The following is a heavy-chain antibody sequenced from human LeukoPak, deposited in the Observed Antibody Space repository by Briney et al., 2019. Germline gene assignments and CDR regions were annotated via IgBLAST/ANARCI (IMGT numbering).Heavy chain of an antibody. CDR3: ARRRYDSSTYNFDS. CDR1: GGSITGNTYY. J-gene: IGHJ4*02. Sequence: SETLSLTCDVSGGSITGNTYYWGWLRQPPGKGLEWIGSIYYSGSTYYSPSLKSRVTISMDRSKNHISLKMSSVTAADTAVYYCARRRYDSSTYNFDSWGPGSLVTVSS. D-gene: IGHD3-22*01. CDR2: IYYSGST. V-gene: IGHV4-39*01.